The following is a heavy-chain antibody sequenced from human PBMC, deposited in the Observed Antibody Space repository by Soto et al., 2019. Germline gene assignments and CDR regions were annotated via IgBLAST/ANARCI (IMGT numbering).Heavy chain of an antibody. CDR2: IYYSGNT. D-gene: IGHD3-22*01. Sequence: PSETLSLTCTVSGVSISDYYWSWIRQPPGKGLEWIGYIYYSGNTNYNPSLKSRATISEDTSKNQFSLRLSSVTTADTAVYYCARDREYYDSSGLYFDYWGQGTLVTVSS. CDR1: GVSISDYY. V-gene: IGHV4-59*01. J-gene: IGHJ4*02. CDR3: ARDREYYDSSGLYFDY.